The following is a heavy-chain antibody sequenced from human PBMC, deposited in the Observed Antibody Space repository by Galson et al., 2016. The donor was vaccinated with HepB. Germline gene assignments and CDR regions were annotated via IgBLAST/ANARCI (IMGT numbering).Heavy chain of an antibody. V-gene: IGHV5-51*01. D-gene: IGHD1-1*01. J-gene: IGHJ3*02. Sequence: QSGAEVKKPGESLKISCSGSGYIFTNYWIGWVRQMPGKGLEWMGIIYPGDSDTRYSPSFQGQVTISADKSFTTAYLQWSTLKASVTAMYYCTKHAGPGSWKGQRGCDIWGQGTMVTVSS. CDR1: GYIFTNYW. CDR2: IYPGDSDT. CDR3: TKHAGPGSWKGQRGCDI.